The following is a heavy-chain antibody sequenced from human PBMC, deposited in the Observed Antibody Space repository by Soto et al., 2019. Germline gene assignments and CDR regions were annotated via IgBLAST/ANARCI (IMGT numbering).Heavy chain of an antibody. CDR2: IIPIFGTA. D-gene: IGHD5-18*01. CDR1: GSTFSSYA. J-gene: IGHJ6*02. Sequence: QVQLVQAGAEVKKPGSSVKVSCKASGSTFSSYAISWVRQAPGQGLEWMGGIIPIFGTANYAQKFQGRVTFTADESTSTAYMELSSLRSEDTAVYYCARLKGGYSYGRGGMDVWGQGTTVTVSS. V-gene: IGHV1-69*01. CDR3: ARLKGGYSYGRGGMDV.